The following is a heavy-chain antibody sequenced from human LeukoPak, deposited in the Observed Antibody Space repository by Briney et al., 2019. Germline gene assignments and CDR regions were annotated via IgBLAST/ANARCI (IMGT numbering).Heavy chain of an antibody. CDR2: INPNSGGT. D-gene: IGHD3-16*02. CDR1: GYTFTAYY. V-gene: IGHV1-2*04. CDR3: ARGTPGSYLGY. Sequence: TSVKVSCKASGYTFTAYYLHWVRQAPGQGLEWMGWINPNSGGTNYAQKFKGWVTLTRDTSINTTYMELSRLASDVTAVYFCARGTPGSYLGYWGQGTLVTVSS. J-gene: IGHJ4*02.